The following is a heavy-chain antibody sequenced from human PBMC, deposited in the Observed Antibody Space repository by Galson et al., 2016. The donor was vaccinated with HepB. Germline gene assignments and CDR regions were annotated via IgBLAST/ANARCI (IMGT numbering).Heavy chain of an antibody. CDR2: TNNANGNT. CDR1: GYTFTSYA. J-gene: IGHJ6*02. Sequence: SCKASGYTFTSYAIHWVRQAPGQRLEWMGWTNNANGNTEYSQSFQGRGTITWDTSANTAYMELSSLRSEDTAVYYCARGHIVATVDYYYYGLDVWGQGTTVTVSS. V-gene: IGHV1-3*04. D-gene: IGHD5-12*01. CDR3: ARGHIVATVDYYYYGLDV.